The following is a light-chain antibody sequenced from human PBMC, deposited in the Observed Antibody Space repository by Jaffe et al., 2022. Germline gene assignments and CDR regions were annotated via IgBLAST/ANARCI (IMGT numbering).Light chain of an antibody. Sequence: QSVLTQPPSASGTPGQRVTISCSGSSSNIGSNPVNWYQQLPGTAPKLLIFSNNQRPSGVPDRFSGSRSGASASLAISGLQSEDEAGYYCGTWDDSLNGFYVFGTGTKVTVL. J-gene: IGLJ1*01. V-gene: IGLV1-44*01. CDR1: SSNIGSNP. CDR3: GTWDDSLNGFYV. CDR2: SNN.